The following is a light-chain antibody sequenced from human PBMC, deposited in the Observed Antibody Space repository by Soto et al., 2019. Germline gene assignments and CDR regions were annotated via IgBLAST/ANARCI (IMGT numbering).Light chain of an antibody. Sequence: EIVLTQSPATLSLSPGERATLSCRASQSVSSNLAWYQQKPGQAPRLRIYDASNRATGIPARLSGSGSGTDFTLTISSIEPEDFAVYYCQQRSNWITFGQGTRLEIK. J-gene: IGKJ5*01. V-gene: IGKV3D-11*03. CDR3: QQRSNWIT. CDR1: QSVSSN. CDR2: DAS.